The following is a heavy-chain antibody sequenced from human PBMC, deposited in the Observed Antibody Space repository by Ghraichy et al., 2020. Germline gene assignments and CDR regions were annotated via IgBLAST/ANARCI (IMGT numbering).Heavy chain of an antibody. CDR1: GGSFSGYY. Sequence: SETLSLTCAVYGGSFSGYYWSWIRQPPGKGLEWIGEINHSGSTNYNPSLKSRVTISVDTSKNQFSLKLSSVTAADTAVYYCAKRRRELRGRRSMIFAFDIWGQGTMVTVSS. CDR2: INHSGST. CDR3: AKRRRELRGRRSMIFAFDI. V-gene: IGHV4-34*01. J-gene: IGHJ3*02. D-gene: IGHD3/OR15-3a*01.